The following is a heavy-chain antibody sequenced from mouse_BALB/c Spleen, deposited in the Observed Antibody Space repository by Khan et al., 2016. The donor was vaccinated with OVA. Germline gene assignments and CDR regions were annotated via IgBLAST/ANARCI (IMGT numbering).Heavy chain of an antibody. V-gene: IGHV14-4*02. J-gene: IGHJ2*01. CDR1: GFTIKDYY. Sequence: IQLVQSGAELVRSGASVKLSCTASGFTIKDYYMHWVKQRPEQGLEWIGWIDPENGDTEYAPKFQGKATMTADTSSNTAYLQLSSLTSEDTAVYYCNAGYFDYWGQGTTLTVSS. CDR2: IDPENGDT. CDR3: NAGYFDY.